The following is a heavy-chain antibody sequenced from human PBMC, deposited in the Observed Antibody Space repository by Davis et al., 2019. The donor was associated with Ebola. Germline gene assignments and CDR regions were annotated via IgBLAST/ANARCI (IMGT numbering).Heavy chain of an antibody. CDR2: IYYSGST. J-gene: IGHJ6*02. D-gene: IGHD2-15*01. Sequence: PSETLSLTCTVSGGSISSYYWSWIRQPPGKGLEWIGYIYYSGSTNYNPSLKSRVTISVDTSKNQFSLKLSSVTAADTAVYYCARDRCSGGSCLHYYGMDVWGQGTTVTVSS. CDR3: ARDRCSGGSCLHYYGMDV. CDR1: GGSISSYY. V-gene: IGHV4-59*01.